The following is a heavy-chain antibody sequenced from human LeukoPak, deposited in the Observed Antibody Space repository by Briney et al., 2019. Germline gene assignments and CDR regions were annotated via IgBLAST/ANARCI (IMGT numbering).Heavy chain of an antibody. J-gene: IGHJ4*02. D-gene: IGHD1-26*01. Sequence: PGGSLRLSCAASGFTFSDYYMSWIRQAPGKGLEWVSYISSSGSTIYYADSVKGRFTISRDNAKNSLYLQMNSLRAEDTAVYYCARDKIVGAIPRPFDYWGQGTLVTVSS. CDR3: ARDKIVGAIPRPFDY. CDR2: ISSSGSTI. CDR1: GFTFSDYY. V-gene: IGHV3-11*04.